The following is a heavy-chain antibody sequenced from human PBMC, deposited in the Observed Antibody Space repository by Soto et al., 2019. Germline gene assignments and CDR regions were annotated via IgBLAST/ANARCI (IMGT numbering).Heavy chain of an antibody. CDR3: ARGVGDIVVVPATYAHFDY. J-gene: IGHJ4*02. V-gene: IGHV3-33*01. Sequence: GGSLRLSCAASGFTFSSYGMHWVRQDQGKGLEWVAVIWYDGSNKYYADSVKGRFTISRDNSKDTLYLQMNSLRAEDTAVYYCARGVGDIVVVPATYAHFDYWGQGTLVTVSS. CDR1: GFTFSSYG. CDR2: IWYDGSNK. D-gene: IGHD2-2*01.